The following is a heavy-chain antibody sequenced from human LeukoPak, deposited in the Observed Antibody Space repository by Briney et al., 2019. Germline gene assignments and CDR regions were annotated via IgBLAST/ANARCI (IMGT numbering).Heavy chain of an antibody. CDR1: GGSFSGYY. V-gene: IGHV4-34*01. CDR3: ASSHSTRYYFDY. D-gene: IGHD6-13*01. CDR2: INHSGST. Sequence: SETLSLTCAVYGGSFSGYYWSWIRQPPGKGLEWIGEINHSGSTNYNPSLESRVTISVDTSKNQFSLKLSSVTAADTAVYYCASSHSTRYYFDYWGQGTLVTVSS. J-gene: IGHJ4*02.